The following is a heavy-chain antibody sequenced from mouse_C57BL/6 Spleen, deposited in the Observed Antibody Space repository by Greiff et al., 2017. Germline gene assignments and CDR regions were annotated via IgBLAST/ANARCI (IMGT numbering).Heavy chain of an antibody. V-gene: IGHV1-62-2*01. J-gene: IGHJ1*03. Sequence: VQLQESGAELVKPGASVKLSCKASGYTFTEYTIHWVKQRSGQGLEWIGWFYPGSGSIKYNEKFKDKATLTADKSSSTVYMELSRLTSEDSAVYFCARHEDRGYGYDGYFDVWGTGTTVTVSA. CDR1: GYTFTEYT. CDR3: ARHEDRGYGYDGYFDV. D-gene: IGHD2-2*01. CDR2: FYPGSGSI.